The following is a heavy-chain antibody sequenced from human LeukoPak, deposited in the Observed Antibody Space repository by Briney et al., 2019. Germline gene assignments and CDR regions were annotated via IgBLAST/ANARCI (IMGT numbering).Heavy chain of an antibody. J-gene: IGHJ4*02. Sequence: GGSLRLSCAASGFTFSTYNMHWVRQAPGKGLECVSAISTHGGTTYYANSVKGRFTISRDNSKNTLYLQMGSLRPEDMAVYYCARRGDGDNYDYWGQGTLVTVSS. CDR1: GFTFSTYN. CDR3: ARRGDGDNYDY. D-gene: IGHD5-24*01. V-gene: IGHV3-64*01. CDR2: ISTHGGTT.